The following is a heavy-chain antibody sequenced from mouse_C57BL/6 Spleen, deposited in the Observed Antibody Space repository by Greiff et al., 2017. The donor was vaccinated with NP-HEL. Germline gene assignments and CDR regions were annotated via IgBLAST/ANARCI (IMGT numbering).Heavy chain of an antibody. CDR2: IYPGSGNT. D-gene: IGHD2-4*01. V-gene: IGHV1-76*01. CDR1: GYTFTDYY. CDR3: GRERAIYYDYDGDFDY. J-gene: IGHJ2*01. Sequence: QVQLKQSGAELVRPGASVKLSCKASGYTFTDYYITWVQQRPGQGLEWIARIYPGSGNTYYNEKFKGKATLTADKSSSTAYMQLSSLTSEDSAVYFCGRERAIYYDYDGDFDYWGQGTTLTVSS.